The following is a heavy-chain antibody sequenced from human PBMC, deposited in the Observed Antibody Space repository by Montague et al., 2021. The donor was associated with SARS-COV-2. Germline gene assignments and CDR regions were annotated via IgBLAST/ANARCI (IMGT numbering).Heavy chain of an antibody. CDR3: AKVDSVFP. Sequence: SMRISCAASGFTFSSSALSWVRQAPGKGLEWVSNIYGATGRTFYADSVKGRFTMSRENSKNTLYLQMNSLRVDDTAVYYCAKVDSVFPWGQGTLVTVSS. CDR2: IYGATGRT. CDR1: GFTFSSSA. V-gene: IGHV3-23*03. J-gene: IGHJ4*02. D-gene: IGHD3/OR15-3a*01.